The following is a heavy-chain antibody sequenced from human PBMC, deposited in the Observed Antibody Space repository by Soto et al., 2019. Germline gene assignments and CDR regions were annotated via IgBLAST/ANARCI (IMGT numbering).Heavy chain of an antibody. CDR2: IYPGDSDT. CDR3: ARXSSTSPLTLYYYYGMDV. J-gene: IGHJ6*02. CDR1: GYSFTIYW. Sequence: GESLKISCKGSGYSFTIYWIGWVRQMPGKGLEWMGIIYPGDSDTRYSPSFQGQVTISADKSISTAYLQWSSLKASDTAMYYCARXSSTSPLTLYYYYGMDVWGQGTTVTVSS. D-gene: IGHD2-2*01. V-gene: IGHV5-51*01.